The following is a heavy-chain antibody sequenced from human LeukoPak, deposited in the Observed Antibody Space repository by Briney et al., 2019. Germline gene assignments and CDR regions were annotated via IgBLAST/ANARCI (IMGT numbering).Heavy chain of an antibody. Sequence: ASVKVSCKASGYTFTSYGSSWVRQAPGQGLERMGSISAYNGNTDYAQKLQGRVTMTTDTSTSTAYTELRSLRSDDTAVYYCSRAAIYGDSQFDYWGQGPLVTVSS. D-gene: IGHD4-17*01. V-gene: IGHV1-18*04. CDR3: SRAAIYGDSQFDY. CDR1: GYTFTSYG. J-gene: IGHJ4*02. CDR2: ISAYNGNT.